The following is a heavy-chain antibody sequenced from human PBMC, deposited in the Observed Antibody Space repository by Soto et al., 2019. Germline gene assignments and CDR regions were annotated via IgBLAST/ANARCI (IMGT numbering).Heavy chain of an antibody. CDR3: ARELPTAIRGGYYYSYGMDV. CDR1: GFIFSSYW. Sequence: EVQLVESGGGLVQPGGSLRLSCAASGFIFSSYWMHWVRQAPGKGLVWVSRINSDGSSTSYADYVKGRFTISRDNAKKTLYLQMNSLRAEDTAVYYCARELPTAIRGGYYYSYGMDVWGQGTTVTVSS. V-gene: IGHV3-74*01. J-gene: IGHJ6*02. D-gene: IGHD2-2*02. CDR2: INSDGSST.